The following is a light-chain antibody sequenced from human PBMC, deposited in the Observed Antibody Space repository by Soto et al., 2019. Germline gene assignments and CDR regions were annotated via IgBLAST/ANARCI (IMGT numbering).Light chain of an antibody. Sequence: SSELTQPPSVSVAPGKTARITCGGANIESKSVHWYQQRPGQAPVLVIYYDSDRPSGIPERFSGSNSGNTATLTISRVEAGDEADYYCQVWDSSSDHRVFGGGTKLTVL. V-gene: IGLV3-21*04. CDR1: NIESKS. CDR3: QVWDSSSDHRV. J-gene: IGLJ3*02. CDR2: YDS.